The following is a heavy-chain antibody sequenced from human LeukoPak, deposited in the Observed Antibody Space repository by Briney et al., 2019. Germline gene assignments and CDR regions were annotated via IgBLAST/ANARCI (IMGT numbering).Heavy chain of an antibody. CDR3: ASHGSSWSFDY. V-gene: IGHV4-59*08. CDR1: GGSISSYY. D-gene: IGHD6-13*01. J-gene: IGHJ4*02. Sequence: PSETLSLTCTVSGGSISSYYWSWIRQPPGKGLEWIGYVYNSGRTTYNPSLKSRVTISVDTSKNQFSLKLSSVTAADTAVYYCASHGSSWSFDYWGQGALVTVSS. CDR2: VYNSGRT.